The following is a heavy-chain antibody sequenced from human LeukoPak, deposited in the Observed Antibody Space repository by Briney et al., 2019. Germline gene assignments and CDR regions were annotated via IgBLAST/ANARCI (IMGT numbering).Heavy chain of an antibody. Sequence: PSETLSLTCTVSGGSISSYYWSWIRQPPGKGLEWIGYIYYSGSTNYNPFLKSRVTISVDTSKNQFSLKLSSVTAADTAVYYCARDLGGDLDYWGQGTLVTVSS. V-gene: IGHV4-59*01. CDR1: GGSISSYY. D-gene: IGHD2-21*01. CDR2: IYYSGST. CDR3: ARDLGGDLDY. J-gene: IGHJ4*02.